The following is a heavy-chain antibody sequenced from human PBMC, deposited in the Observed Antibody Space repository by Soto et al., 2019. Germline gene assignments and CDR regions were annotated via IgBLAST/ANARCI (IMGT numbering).Heavy chain of an antibody. D-gene: IGHD6-13*01. CDR1: GFTFSSYA. CDR3: AKDGKIAAAGTWVKYFDY. Sequence: LRLSCAASGFTFSSYAMSWVRQAPGKGLEWVSAISGSGDKTYYADSVKGRFTISRDNSKNTLYLQMNSLRDEDTAVYYCAKDGKIAAAGTWVKYFDYWGPGTMVTVYS. J-gene: IGHJ4*02. CDR2: ISGSGDKT. V-gene: IGHV3-23*01.